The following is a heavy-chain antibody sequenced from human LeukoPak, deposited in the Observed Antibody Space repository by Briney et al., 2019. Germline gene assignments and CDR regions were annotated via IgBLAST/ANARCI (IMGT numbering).Heavy chain of an antibody. CDR2: INPNSGGT. V-gene: IGHV1-2*06. D-gene: IGHD3-3*01. CDR3: ARDRGVLRSLEWLFSGPSRGPSESSRVFGSNWFDP. J-gene: IGHJ5*02. Sequence: GASVKVSCKASGYTFTGYYMHWVRQAPGQGLEWMGRINPNSGGTNYAQKFQGRVTMTRDTSISTAYMELSRLRSDDTAVYYCARDRGVLRSLEWLFSGPSRGPSESSRVFGSNWFDPWGQGTLVTVSS. CDR1: GYTFTGYY.